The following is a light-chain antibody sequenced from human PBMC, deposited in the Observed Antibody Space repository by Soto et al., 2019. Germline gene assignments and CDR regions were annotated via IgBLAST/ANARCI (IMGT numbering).Light chain of an antibody. CDR3: QQRSNWPPT. Sequence: EIVLTQSPATLSLSPGERATLSCRASQSVSSYLAWYQQKPGQAPRLLIYDASNRATGIPVRFSGSGSGTDFTLTISSLETEDFAVYYCQQRSNWPPTFGGGTKVEIK. J-gene: IGKJ4*01. CDR1: QSVSSY. CDR2: DAS. V-gene: IGKV3-11*01.